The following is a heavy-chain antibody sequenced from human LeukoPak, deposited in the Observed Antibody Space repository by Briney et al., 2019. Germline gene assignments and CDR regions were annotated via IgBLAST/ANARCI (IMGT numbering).Heavy chain of an antibody. J-gene: IGHJ4*02. CDR2: IYHSGST. CDR1: GYSISSGYY. V-gene: IGHV4-38-2*02. CDR3: ARDLTGGSRWYQYYFDY. D-gene: IGHD6-13*01. Sequence: SETLSLTCTVSGYSISSGYYWGWIRQPPGKVVEWIGSIYHSGSTYYNPSLKSRVTISVDTSKNQFSLKLSSVTAPDTAVYYCARDLTGGSRWYQYYFDYWGQGTLVTVSS.